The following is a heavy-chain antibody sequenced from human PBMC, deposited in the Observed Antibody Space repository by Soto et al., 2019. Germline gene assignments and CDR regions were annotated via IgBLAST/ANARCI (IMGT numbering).Heavy chain of an antibody. J-gene: IGHJ5*02. Sequence: GESLKISCKGSGYDFATSWIGWVRQMPGKGLEWMGIIYPDDSDTRYSPSFQGQVTISADRSINTAYLQWSSLKASDTAVYYCARPLRSSGWYFTLDTWGQGTLVTVSS. CDR3: ARPLRSSGWYFTLDT. D-gene: IGHD6-19*01. CDR1: GYDFATSW. CDR2: IYPDDSDT. V-gene: IGHV5-51*01.